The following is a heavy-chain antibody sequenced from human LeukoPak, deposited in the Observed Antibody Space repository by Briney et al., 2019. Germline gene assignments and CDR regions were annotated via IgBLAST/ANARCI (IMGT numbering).Heavy chain of an antibody. V-gene: IGHV1-8*01. CDR2: MNPNSGNT. D-gene: IGHD1-20*01. CDR1: GYTFTSYD. J-gene: IGHJ4*02. Sequence: GASVKVSCKASGYTFTSYDINWVRQATGQGLEWMGWMNPNSGNTGYAQKFQGRVTMTRNTSISTAYMELSSLRSEDTAVYYCARTPPNDNWNPYYFDYWGQGTLVTVSS. CDR3: ARTPPNDNWNPYYFDY.